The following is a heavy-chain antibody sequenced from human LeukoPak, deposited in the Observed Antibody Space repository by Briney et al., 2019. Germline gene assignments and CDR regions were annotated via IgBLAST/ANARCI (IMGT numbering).Heavy chain of an antibody. CDR3: AKGGGWLYYFDY. CDR2: ISGSDSNT. D-gene: IGHD4-23*01. V-gene: IGHV3-23*01. CDR1: GFTFSRFT. J-gene: IGHJ4*02. Sequence: PGGSLRLSCAASGFTFSRFTMNWVRQAPGKGLEWVSGISGSDSNTYYADFVKGRFIISRDNSKNTLYLQMNSLRADDTAVYYCAKGGGWLYYFDYWGQGTLVTVSS.